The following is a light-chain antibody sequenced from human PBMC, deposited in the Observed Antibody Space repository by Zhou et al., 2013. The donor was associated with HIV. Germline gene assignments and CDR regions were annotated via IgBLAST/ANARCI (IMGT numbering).Light chain of an antibody. CDR3: QQLNSYLPFT. J-gene: IGKJ4*01. CDR2: GAS. Sequence: DIQMTQSPSSLSASVGDRVTITCRASQDISRYLAWYQQKPGKAPKLLIYGASIVQKWGPTQGYVAASGVWDENSLSQSAACSLKILSTYYCQQLNSYLPFTFGRRDRRWR. V-gene: IGKV1-9*01. CDR1: QDISRY.